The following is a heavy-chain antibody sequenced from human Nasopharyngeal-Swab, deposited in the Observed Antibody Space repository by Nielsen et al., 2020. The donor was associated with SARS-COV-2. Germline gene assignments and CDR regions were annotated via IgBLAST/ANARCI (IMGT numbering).Heavy chain of an antibody. D-gene: IGHD1-14*01. J-gene: IGHJ4*02. CDR1: GFTFSSYA. Sequence: GESLKISCVASGFTFSSYAMNWVRQAPGKGLEWVSAISRTYSTYYADSVRGRFTVSRDNSKNTLYLQMSSPRAEDTAVYYCAKGTGMTYRAIDYWGQGTLVTVSS. CDR2: ISRTYST. CDR3: AKGTGMTYRAIDY. V-gene: IGHV3-23*01.